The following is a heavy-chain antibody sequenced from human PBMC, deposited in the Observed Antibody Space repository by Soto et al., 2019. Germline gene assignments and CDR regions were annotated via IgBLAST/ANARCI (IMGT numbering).Heavy chain of an antibody. J-gene: IGHJ4*02. V-gene: IGHV4-39*01. CDR1: GGSISSSSYY. CDR2: IYYSGST. D-gene: IGHD3-16*01. CDR3: ARHVWDYDYIWGTETGLFDY. Sequence: SETLSLTCTVSGGSISSSSYYWGWIRQPPGKGLEWIGSIYYSGSTYYNPSLKSRVTISVDTSKNQFSLKLSSVTAADTAVYYCARHVWDYDYIWGTETGLFDYWGQGTLVTVSS.